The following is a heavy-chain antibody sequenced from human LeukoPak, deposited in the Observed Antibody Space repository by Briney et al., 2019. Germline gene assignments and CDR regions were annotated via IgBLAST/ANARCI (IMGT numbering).Heavy chain of an antibody. CDR2: INPSGGST. V-gene: IGHV1-46*01. D-gene: IGHD6-13*01. CDR3: ARVPNSSSWSDHNWFDP. J-gene: IGHJ5*02. CDR1: GYTFTSYY. Sequence: ASVKVSCKASGYTFTSYYMHWVRQAPGQGLEWMGIINPSGGSTSYAQKFQGRVTMTRDMSTSTVYMELSSLRSEDTAVYYCARVPNSSSWSDHNWFDPWGQGTLVTVSS.